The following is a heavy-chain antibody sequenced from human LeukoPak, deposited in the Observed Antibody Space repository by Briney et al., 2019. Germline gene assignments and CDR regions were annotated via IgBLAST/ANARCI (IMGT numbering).Heavy chain of an antibody. Sequence: GGSLRLSCAASGFTFSSYAMSWVRQAPGKGLEWVASITSSSSYIYYADSVKGRFTISRDNAKNSLYLQMNSLRAEDTAVYYCARCSGGWSDYWGQGTLVTVSS. CDR1: GFTFSSYA. J-gene: IGHJ4*02. V-gene: IGHV3-21*01. D-gene: IGHD6-19*01. CDR3: ARCSGGWSDY. CDR2: ITSSSSYI.